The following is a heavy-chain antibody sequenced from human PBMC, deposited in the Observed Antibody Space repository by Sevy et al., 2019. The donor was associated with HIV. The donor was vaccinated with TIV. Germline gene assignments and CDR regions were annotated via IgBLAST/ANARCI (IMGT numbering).Heavy chain of an antibody. CDR2: VYYSGRS. CDR1: GDSINIGSYY. J-gene: IGHJ3*02. CDR3: ARHSGDDYNFLKLRVFEI. D-gene: IGHD4-4*01. Sequence: SETLSLTCTVSGDSINIGSYYWGWVRQSPDKRLEWIGSVYYSGRSYYNPSLNSRVTMFIDTSKNQFSLRLNSVTAADTAMYYCARHSGDDYNFLKLRVFEIWGPGTMVTVSS. V-gene: IGHV4-39*01.